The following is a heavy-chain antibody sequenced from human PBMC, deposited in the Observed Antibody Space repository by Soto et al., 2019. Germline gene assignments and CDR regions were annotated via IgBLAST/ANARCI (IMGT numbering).Heavy chain of an antibody. J-gene: IGHJ1*01. Sequence: QAQLMQSGAEVKKPGSSVKVSCKASGGTFSGYAINWVRQAPGQGLEWMGGIIPLLGITDYGQKFQGRITIAADESTGTAYMDLRGLRSEDTAVYSCARDPRSITGTTSSEDFQHWGQGTLVSVYS. CDR3: ARDPRSITGTTSSEDFQH. D-gene: IGHD1-20*01. CDR2: IIPLLGIT. V-gene: IGHV1-69*01. CDR1: GGTFSGYA.